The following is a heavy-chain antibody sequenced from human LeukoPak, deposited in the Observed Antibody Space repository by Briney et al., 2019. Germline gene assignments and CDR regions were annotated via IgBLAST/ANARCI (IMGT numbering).Heavy chain of an antibody. D-gene: IGHD3-22*01. CDR2: IYSGGRK. V-gene: IGHV3-53*01. CDR3: ARSYYYDSSGYYVY. Sequence: GGSLRFSCAASGFTVSSNYLSWVSQVQGNGLEWVSVIYSGGRKYYQDSVKGRFTISRDNSKDTLYLQLNSLRAEDTAVYYCARSYYYDSSGYYVYWGQETLVTVSS. J-gene: IGHJ4*02. CDR1: GFTVSSNY.